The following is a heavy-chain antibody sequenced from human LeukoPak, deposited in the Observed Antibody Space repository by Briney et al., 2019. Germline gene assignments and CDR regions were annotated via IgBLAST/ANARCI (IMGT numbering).Heavy chain of an antibody. CDR3: ARDNCRGGSCYSDY. V-gene: IGHV4-31*03. Sequence: SETLSLTCTVSGASISRGGYYWTWIRQHPGKGLEWIGYIYYSGSTYYNPSLKSRVTISVDTSKNQFSLKLSSVTAADTAVYYCARDNCRGGSCYSDYWGQGTLVTVSS. J-gene: IGHJ4*02. D-gene: IGHD2-15*01. CDR2: IYYSGST. CDR1: GASISRGGYY.